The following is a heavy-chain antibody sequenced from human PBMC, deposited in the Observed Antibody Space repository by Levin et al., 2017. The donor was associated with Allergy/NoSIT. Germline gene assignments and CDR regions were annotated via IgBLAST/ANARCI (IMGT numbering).Heavy chain of an antibody. Sequence: GGSLRLSCATSGFTFSDHYMDWVRQAPGKGLEWVGRIRNKANRYTTEYAASVKGRFSISRDDSENSLYLQINSLRIEDTAVYYCTRRRHTHGIDYWGQGTLVTVSS. J-gene: IGHJ4*02. CDR1: GFTFSDHY. V-gene: IGHV3-72*01. D-gene: IGHD1-1*01. CDR2: IRNKANRYTT. CDR3: TRRRHTHGIDY.